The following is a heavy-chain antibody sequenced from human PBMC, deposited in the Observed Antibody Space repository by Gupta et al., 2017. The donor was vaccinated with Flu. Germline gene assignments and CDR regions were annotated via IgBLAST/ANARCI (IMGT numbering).Heavy chain of an antibody. V-gene: IGHV4-59*08. CDR1: GGSISSYY. J-gene: IGHJ4*02. Sequence: QVQLQESGPGLVKPSETLSLTCTVSGGSISSYYWSWIRRPPGKRLEWIGYIYYSGSTNYNPSLKSRVTISVDTSKNQFSRKLSSVTAADTAIYYCARRAYTSGWYPLDYWGQGTMVTVSS. CDR2: IYYSGST. CDR3: ARRAYTSGWYPLDY. D-gene: IGHD6-19*01.